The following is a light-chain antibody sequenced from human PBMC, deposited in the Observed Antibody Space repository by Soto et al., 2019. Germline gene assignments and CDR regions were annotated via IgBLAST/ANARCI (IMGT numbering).Light chain of an antibody. CDR1: QSVSSN. CDR2: GAS. Sequence: EIVMTQSPATLSVSPGERATLSCRASQSVSSNLAWYQQKPGQAPRLLINGASTRATGIPGKFSASGSGTEFTLTINSLQSEDFAFYYCQQYNNWPPTFGQGTKVEIK. V-gene: IGKV3-15*01. CDR3: QQYNNWPPT. J-gene: IGKJ1*01.